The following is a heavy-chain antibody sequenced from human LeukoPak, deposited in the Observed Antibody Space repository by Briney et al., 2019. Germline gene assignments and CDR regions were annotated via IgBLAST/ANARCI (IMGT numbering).Heavy chain of an antibody. CDR2: TYYRSTWYN. Sequence: SQTLSLTCSISGDSVSTNTASWNWIRQSPSGGLEWLGRTYYRSTWYNDYAVSVKSRMTINADTSKNQFSLKLSSVTAADTAVYYCAREVLAAADQYYYYYMDVWGKGTTVTISS. CDR1: GDSVSTNTAS. V-gene: IGHV6-1*01. J-gene: IGHJ6*03. CDR3: AREVLAAADQYYYYYMDV. D-gene: IGHD6-13*01.